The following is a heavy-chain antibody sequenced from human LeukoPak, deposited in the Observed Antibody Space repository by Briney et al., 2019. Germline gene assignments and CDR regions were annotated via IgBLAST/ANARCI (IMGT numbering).Heavy chain of an antibody. CDR3: ARGFRAFDF. Sequence: TGGSLRLSCAASGFTFSSHTMNWVRQAPGKGLEWVSSISSTSTSIYHAASVKGRFTISRDNTKNSLYLQMNSLRAEDTAVYYCARGFRAFDFWAQGTVVTVSS. CDR2: ISSTSTSI. CDR1: GFTFSSHT. V-gene: IGHV3-21*01. J-gene: IGHJ3*01.